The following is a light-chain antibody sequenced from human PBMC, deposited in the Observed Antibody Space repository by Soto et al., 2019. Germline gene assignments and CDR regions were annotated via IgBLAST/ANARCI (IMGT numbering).Light chain of an antibody. Sequence: EIVLTQSPGTLSLSAGEGATLSCRASQSVFNSFLAWYQQKPGQAPRLLIYGASSRATGIPERFSGSGSGTDFTLTISRLEPEDFAVYYCQQYGSSPRTFGQGTKVEIK. J-gene: IGKJ1*01. CDR2: GAS. CDR3: QQYGSSPRT. CDR1: QSVFNSF. V-gene: IGKV3-20*01.